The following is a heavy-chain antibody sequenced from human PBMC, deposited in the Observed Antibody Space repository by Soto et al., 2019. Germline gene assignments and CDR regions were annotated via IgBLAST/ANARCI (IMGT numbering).Heavy chain of an antibody. CDR1: GYSFTNYY. Sequence: QVQMVQSGAEVKKPGASVRVSCKTSGYSFTNYYIHWLRQAPGQGLEGMGWSNHNSGGTNYARKLQGRVTVTRDTSINPACMELSSLTSDDTALFHCARGGYCDTVNCYACYYYGMDFGGQGTTVRVSS. D-gene: IGHD2-2*03. J-gene: IGHJ6*02. CDR2: SNHNSGGT. V-gene: IGHV1-2*02. CDR3: ARGGYCDTVNCYACYYYGMDF.